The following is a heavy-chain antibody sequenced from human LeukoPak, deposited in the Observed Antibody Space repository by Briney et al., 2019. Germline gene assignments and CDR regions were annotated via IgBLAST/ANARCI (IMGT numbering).Heavy chain of an antibody. D-gene: IGHD2-21*01. J-gene: IGHJ6*03. Sequence: GGSLRLSCAASGFTFSNFAMHWVRQAPGKGLEWVAVISSDGSNKYYADSVKGRFTISRDNSKNTVYLQMNSLRAEDTAVYYCARGVYCGGPCYYHYSCMLVWGKGTRVSVSS. V-gene: IGHV3-30*01. CDR3: ARGVYCGGPCYYHYSCMLV. CDR1: GFTFSNFA. CDR2: ISSDGSNK.